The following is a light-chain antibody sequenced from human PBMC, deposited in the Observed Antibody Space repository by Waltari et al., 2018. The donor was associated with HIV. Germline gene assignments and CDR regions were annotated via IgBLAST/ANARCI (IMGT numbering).Light chain of an antibody. J-gene: IGLJ2*01. CDR3: CAYAGSTTYVI. CDR2: EVS. Sequence: QSALTQPASVSGSPGQSITISCTGTSSDAGGYTLVPWYQQHPGKAPKLMIYEVSKRPSGVSNRFSGSKSGNTASLTISGLQAEDEADYYCCAYAGSTTYVIFGGGTKLTVL. CDR1: SSDAGGYTL. V-gene: IGLV2-23*02.